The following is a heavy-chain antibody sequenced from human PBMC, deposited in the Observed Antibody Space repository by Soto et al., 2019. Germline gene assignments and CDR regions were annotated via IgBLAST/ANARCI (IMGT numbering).Heavy chain of an antibody. D-gene: IGHD2-15*01. V-gene: IGHV4-59*08. Sequence: PSETLSLTCTVSGGSVSSYYWSWIRQPPGKGLEWIGYIYYSGSTHYNPSLKSRVTISVDTSKNQFSVKLNSVTAADTAVYYCARHQSVVVVTAARALDIWGQGTMVTVSS. CDR1: GGSVSSYY. CDR2: IYYSGST. CDR3: ARHQSVVVVTAARALDI. J-gene: IGHJ3*02.